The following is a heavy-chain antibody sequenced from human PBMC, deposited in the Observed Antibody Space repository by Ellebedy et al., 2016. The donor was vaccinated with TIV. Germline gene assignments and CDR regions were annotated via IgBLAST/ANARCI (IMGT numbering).Heavy chain of an antibody. CDR2: INHSGST. J-gene: IGHJ6*02. D-gene: IGHD3-10*01. V-gene: IGHV4-34*01. CDR3: VKGSGTIYYYYAMDV. Sequence: GSLRLSXAVYGGSFSGYYWSWIRQPPGKGLEWIGEINHSGSTNYNPSLKSRVTISVDTSKNQFSLKLSSVTAADTAVYYCVKGSGTIYYYYAMDVWGQGTTVTVSS. CDR1: GGSFSGYY.